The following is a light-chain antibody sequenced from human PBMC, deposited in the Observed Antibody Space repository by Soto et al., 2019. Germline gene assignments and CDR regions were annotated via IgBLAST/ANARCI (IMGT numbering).Light chain of an antibody. J-gene: IGLJ2*01. CDR1: SSDVGGYNY. CDR2: EVF. V-gene: IGLV2-14*03. Sequence: QSALTQPASVSGAPGQSITISCTGTSSDVGGYNYVSWYQQHPGKDPKLMIYEVFRRPSGISDRFSGSKSGNTASLTISGLQAEDEADYYCCSYTTTSTFVFGGGTKVTVL. CDR3: CSYTTTSTFV.